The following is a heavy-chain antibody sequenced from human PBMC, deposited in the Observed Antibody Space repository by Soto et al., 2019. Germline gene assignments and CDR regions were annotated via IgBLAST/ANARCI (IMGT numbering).Heavy chain of an antibody. D-gene: IGHD3-22*01. CDR3: SRGIVSLERAMYCYYYYGMDG. CDR2: IIPIFGTA. Sequence: SVKVSCKASGGTFSSYAISWVRQAPGQGLEWMGGIIPIFGTANYAQKLQGRVTITTDESTSTAYMEQSSLRYEDTAAYYCSRGIVSLERAMYCYYYYGMDGWGQGTTGTV. V-gene: IGHV1-69*05. CDR1: GGTFSSYA. J-gene: IGHJ6*02.